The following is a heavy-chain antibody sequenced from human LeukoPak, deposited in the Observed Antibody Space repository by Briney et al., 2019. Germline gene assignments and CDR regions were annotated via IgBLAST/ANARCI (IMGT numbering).Heavy chain of an antibody. CDR3: AKERLLSLYHFDY. CDR2: ISYDGSNK. D-gene: IGHD3-22*01. V-gene: IGHV3-30*18. J-gene: IGHJ4*02. Sequence: RSLRLSCAASGFTFSSYAMHWVRQAPGKGLEWVAVISYDGSNKYYADSVKGRFTISRDNSKNTLYLQMNSLRAEDTAVYYCAKERLLSLYHFDYWGQGTLVTVSS. CDR1: GFTFSSYA.